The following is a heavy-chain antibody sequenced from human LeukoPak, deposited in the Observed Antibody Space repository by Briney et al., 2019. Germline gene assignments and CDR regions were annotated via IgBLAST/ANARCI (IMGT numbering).Heavy chain of an antibody. D-gene: IGHD3-10*01. CDR2: IYSGGSI. CDR1: GFTVSNYY. J-gene: IGHJ6*02. CDR3: AREPPMGRSYHGMDV. Sequence: PAGSLRLSCAASGFTVSNYYMHWVRQAPGKGLEWVSVIYSGGSIYYSNSVKGRVINSRDNSKNTLYLQLNSLRAEDTAVYYCAREPPMGRSYHGMDVWGQGTTVTVSS. V-gene: IGHV3-66*01.